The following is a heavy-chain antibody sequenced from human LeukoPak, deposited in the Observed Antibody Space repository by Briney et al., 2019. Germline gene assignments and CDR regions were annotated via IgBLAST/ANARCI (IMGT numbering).Heavy chain of an antibody. CDR3: AKDGAGNYYGMDV. V-gene: IGHV3-23*01. CDR1: GFTFTNYA. D-gene: IGHD3-10*01. CDR2: ISGSGGTT. J-gene: IGHJ6*02. Sequence: GGSLRLSCAASGFTFTNYAMTWVRQAPGRGLEWVSAISGSGGTTYSADSVKGRFTMSRDNSKNTMYLQMNSMRAEDRAVYYCAKDGAGNYYGMDVWGQGTTVTVSS.